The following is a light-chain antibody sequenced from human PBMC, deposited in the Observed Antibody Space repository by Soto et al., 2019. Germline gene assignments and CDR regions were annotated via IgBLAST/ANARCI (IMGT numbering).Light chain of an antibody. Sequence: QSVLSQPPSASGSPGQSVTISCTATSSDVGRHNYVSWYQQHPGKAPKLLIIEVNKRPSGVPDRFSASTSGITASLTVSGLQPEDEAAYYGSSYSDTDNFVIFGGGTKVTVL. CDR1: SSDVGRHNY. CDR2: EVN. V-gene: IGLV2-8*01. CDR3: SSYSDTDNFVI. J-gene: IGLJ2*01.